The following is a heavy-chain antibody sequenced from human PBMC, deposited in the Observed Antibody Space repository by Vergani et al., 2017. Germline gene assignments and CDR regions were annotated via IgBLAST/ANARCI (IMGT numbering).Heavy chain of an antibody. CDR1: GGSVSSGSYY. D-gene: IGHD2-15*01. J-gene: IGHJ5*02. CDR2: IYYSGST. V-gene: IGHV4-61*01. Sequence: QVQLQESGPGLVKPSETLSLTCTVSGGSVSSGSYYWSWIRQPPGKGLEWIGYIYYSGSTNYNPSLKSRVTIPVDTSKNQFSLKLSSVTAADPAVYYCARTYYCSGGSCYSSVFWFDPWGQGTLVTVSS. CDR3: ARTYYCSGGSCYSSVFWFDP.